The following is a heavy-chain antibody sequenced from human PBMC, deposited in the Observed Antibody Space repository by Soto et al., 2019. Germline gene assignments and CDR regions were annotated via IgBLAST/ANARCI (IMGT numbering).Heavy chain of an antibody. Sequence: QVQLQESGPGLVKPSQTLSLTCTVSGGSISSGDYYWSWIRQPPGKGLEWIGYIYYSGSTYYNPSLMSRLTISVDTSKHQFSLKLNSVTAADTAVYYCARARLTIFGVIMSFDYWGQGTLVTVSS. CDR3: ARARLTIFGVIMSFDY. V-gene: IGHV4-30-4*01. CDR1: GGSISSGDYY. CDR2: IYYSGST. J-gene: IGHJ4*02. D-gene: IGHD3-3*01.